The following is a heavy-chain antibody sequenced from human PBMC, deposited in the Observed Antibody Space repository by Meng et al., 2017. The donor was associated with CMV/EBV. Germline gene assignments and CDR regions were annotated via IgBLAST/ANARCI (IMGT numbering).Heavy chain of an antibody. D-gene: IGHD6-13*01. Sequence: GESLKISCAASGFTFSSYEMNWVRQAPGKGLEWVSYISSSGSYIYYADSVKGRFTISRDNAKNSLYLQMNSLRAEDTAVYYCARRGYSSSWYNSDYFDYWGQGTLVTVSS. J-gene: IGHJ4*02. V-gene: IGHV3-21*05. CDR2: ISSSGSYI. CDR3: ARRGYSSSWYNSDYFDY. CDR1: GFTFSSYE.